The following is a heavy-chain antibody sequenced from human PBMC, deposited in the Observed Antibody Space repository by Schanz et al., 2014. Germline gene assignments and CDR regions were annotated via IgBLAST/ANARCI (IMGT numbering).Heavy chain of an antibody. Sequence: EVQLVESGGGLVQPGGSLRLSCAASGFSFSNYAMSWVRQAPGKGLEWVSALSISGSSTYYADSVKGRFTISRDNSKNTLYVQMNSMRTDDTAVYYCGRHPSGWFIGHCDYWGQGTLVTVSS. J-gene: IGHJ4*02. V-gene: IGHV3-23*04. CDR1: GFSFSNYA. D-gene: IGHD6-19*01. CDR2: LSISGSST. CDR3: GRHPSGWFIGHCDY.